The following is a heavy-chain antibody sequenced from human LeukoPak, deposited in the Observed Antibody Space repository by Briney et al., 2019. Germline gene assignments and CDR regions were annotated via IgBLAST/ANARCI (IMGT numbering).Heavy chain of an antibody. J-gene: IGHJ4*02. Sequence: GRSLRLSCVASGFTFSSYAMHWVRQTPGKGLEWVAVISYDGGYKEYAGSVKGRFTISRDNSENTLYLQMNSLRPDDTAVYYCAKDGSYSGSYLPDYWGQGTPVTVSS. CDR3: AKDGSYSGSYLPDY. CDR2: ISYDGGYK. CDR1: GFTFSSYA. D-gene: IGHD1-26*01. V-gene: IGHV3-30*18.